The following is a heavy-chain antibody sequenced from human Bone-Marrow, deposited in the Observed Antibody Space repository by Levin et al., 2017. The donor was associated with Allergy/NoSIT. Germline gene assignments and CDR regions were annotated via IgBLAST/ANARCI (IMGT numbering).Heavy chain of an antibody. J-gene: IGHJ4*02. CDR3: AKAGYSTSVGYFDS. Sequence: GGSLRLSCEASGLTFSHYAMNWVRQAPGKGLEWVSALSGSGSGTFYADSVKGRFIISRDNSKNTLYLQMSSLRAEDTAISYCAKAGYSTSVGYFDSWGQGTLVTVSS. CDR2: LSGSGSGT. V-gene: IGHV3-23*01. D-gene: IGHD6-13*01. CDR1: GLTFSHYA.